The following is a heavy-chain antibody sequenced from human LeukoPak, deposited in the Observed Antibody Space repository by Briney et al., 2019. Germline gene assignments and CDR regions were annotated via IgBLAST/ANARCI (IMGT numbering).Heavy chain of an antibody. Sequence: SETLSLTCTVSGVTISINYMSWVRQPPGKGLEWIGDIYNSGNTNYNPSLKSRFTISGDTSKNQLSLKLNRVTAADTAAYYCARDLGYCSSSSCYAWFDPWGQGTLVPVSS. J-gene: IGHJ5*02. D-gene: IGHD2-2*01. CDR2: IYNSGNT. V-gene: IGHV4-59*12. CDR1: GVTISINY. CDR3: ARDLGYCSSSSCYAWFDP.